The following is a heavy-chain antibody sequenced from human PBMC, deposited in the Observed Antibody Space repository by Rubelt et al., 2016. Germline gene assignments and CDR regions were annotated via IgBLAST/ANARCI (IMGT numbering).Heavy chain of an antibody. CDR1: GFSLRTSGVG. V-gene: IGHV2-5*02. CDR2: IYWDGDK. Sequence: QITLKESGPTLVKPTQTLTLTCTFSGFSLRTSGVGVGWIRQPPGKALEWLALIYWDGDKRYSPSLKSRLTITKDTSKNQVVLTMTNMYPVYPATYHGVHSLVTPAFFDYWGQGTLVTVSS. D-gene: IGHD4-23*01. J-gene: IGHJ4*02. CDR3: VHSLVTPAFFDY.